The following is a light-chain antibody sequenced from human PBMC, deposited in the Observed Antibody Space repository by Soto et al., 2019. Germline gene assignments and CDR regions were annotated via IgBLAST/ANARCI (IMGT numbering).Light chain of an antibody. Sequence: EIVLTQSPATLSLSPGERATLSCRASQSVSRYLDWYQQKPGQAPRLLISGASNGATGIPARFSGSGSGTDFTLTISRLERDDFAVYYCQQGSDWPLTFGGGTRVEI. CDR3: QQGSDWPLT. CDR2: GAS. CDR1: QSVSRY. V-gene: IGKV3-11*01. J-gene: IGKJ4*01.